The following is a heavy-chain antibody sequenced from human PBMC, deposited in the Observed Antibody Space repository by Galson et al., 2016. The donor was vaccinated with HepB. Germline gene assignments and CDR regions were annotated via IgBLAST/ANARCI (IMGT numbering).Heavy chain of an antibody. CDR3: AKESPYSNVRQYYLEN. D-gene: IGHD4-11*01. CDR1: GFTFSHYA. J-gene: IGHJ4*01. Sequence: SLRLSCAASGFTFSHYAMSWVRQASGKGPAWVSRISRVRDRTHYADSLKDRFIISRDDSRNTLFLQLNSLRAEDTAIYYCAKESPYSNVRQYYLENWGLGTLVTVSS. CDR2: ISRVRDRT. V-gene: IGHV3-23*01.